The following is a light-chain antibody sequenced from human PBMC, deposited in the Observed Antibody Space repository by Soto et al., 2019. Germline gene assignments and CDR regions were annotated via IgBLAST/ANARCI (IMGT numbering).Light chain of an antibody. V-gene: IGKV3-15*01. CDR1: QSVSRH. J-gene: IGKJ5*01. CDR2: TAS. Sequence: EIVMTQSPATLSVSPGDRVTLSCRASQSVSRHLAWYQQKPGQAPRLLIYTASTRATGIPVRFSGGGSGTEFTLTISNLQSEDFAVYYCQQYDKWSLFGQGTRLEMK. CDR3: QQYDKWSL.